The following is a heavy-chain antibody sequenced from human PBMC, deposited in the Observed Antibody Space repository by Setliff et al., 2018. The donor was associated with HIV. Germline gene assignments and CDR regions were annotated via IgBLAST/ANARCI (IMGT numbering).Heavy chain of an antibody. J-gene: IGHJ5*02. D-gene: IGHD6-13*01. Sequence: ASVKVSCKASGYTFTSYGISWVRQAPGQGLEWMGWISGYNGNTEYAQKFQGRVTTTTDTSTTIAYMELRSLRSDDTAVYYCARGHSSSWTGWFDPWGQGTLVTVSS. V-gene: IGHV1-18*01. CDR2: ISGYNGNT. CDR3: ARGHSSSWTGWFDP. CDR1: GYTFTSYG.